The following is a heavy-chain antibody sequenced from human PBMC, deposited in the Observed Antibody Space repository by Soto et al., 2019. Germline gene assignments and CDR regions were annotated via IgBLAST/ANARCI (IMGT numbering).Heavy chain of an antibody. CDR3: TRDQGGSYDSWFDP. D-gene: IGHD1-26*01. Sequence: EVQLVESGGGLVKPGGSLRLSCSFTFNSYSLTWFPQAPGRGLGWVSSISSGSAYIKYADSVKGRFTISRDNANNFLYLQMSSLRVDDTALYYCTRDQGGSYDSWFDPWGQGTLVTVSS. J-gene: IGHJ5*02. CDR1: TFNSYS. CDR2: ISSGSAYI. V-gene: IGHV3-21*06.